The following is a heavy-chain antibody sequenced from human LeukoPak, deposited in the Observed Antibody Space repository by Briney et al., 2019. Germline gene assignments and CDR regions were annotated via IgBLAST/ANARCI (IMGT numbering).Heavy chain of an antibody. CDR3: AILSIAAREYYFDY. Sequence: ASVKVSCKASGYTFTGYYMHWVRQAPGQGLEWMGWINPNSGGTNYAQKFQGRVTMTRDTSISTAYMELSRLRSEDTAVYYCAILSIAAREYYFDYWGQGTLVTVSS. CDR1: GYTFTGYY. J-gene: IGHJ4*02. V-gene: IGHV1-2*02. D-gene: IGHD6-6*01. CDR2: INPNSGGT.